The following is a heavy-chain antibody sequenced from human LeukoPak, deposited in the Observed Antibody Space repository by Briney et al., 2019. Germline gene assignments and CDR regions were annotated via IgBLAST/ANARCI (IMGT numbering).Heavy chain of an antibody. D-gene: IGHD2/OR15-2a*01. Sequence: SETLSLTCTVSGGSISSYYWSWIRQPPGKGLEWIGYIYYSGSTNYNPSLKSRVTISVDASKNQFSLKLSSVTAADTAVYYCARGYYRAFDIWGQGTMVTVSS. CDR3: ARGYYRAFDI. CDR1: GGSISSYY. CDR2: IYYSGST. V-gene: IGHV4-59*01. J-gene: IGHJ3*02.